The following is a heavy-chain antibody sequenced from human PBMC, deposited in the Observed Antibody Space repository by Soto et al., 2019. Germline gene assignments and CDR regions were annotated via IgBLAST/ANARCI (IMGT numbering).Heavy chain of an antibody. CDR1: GFTFSSYG. CDR2: ISYDGSNK. Sequence: XVSLRLSCAASGFTFSSYGMHWVRQAPGKGLEWVAVISYDGSNKYYADSVKGRFTISRDNSKNTLYLQMNSLRAEDTAVYYCAKGPHDYWGQGTLVTVSS. CDR3: AKGPHDY. V-gene: IGHV3-30*18. J-gene: IGHJ4*02.